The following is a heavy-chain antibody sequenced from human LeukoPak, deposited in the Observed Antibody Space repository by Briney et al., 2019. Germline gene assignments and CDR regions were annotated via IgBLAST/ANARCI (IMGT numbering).Heavy chain of an antibody. J-gene: IGHJ4*02. CDR1: GFTFSSYG. CDR2: ISYDGSNK. CDR3: AKDRGY. Sequence: GGSLRLSCAASGFTFSSYGMHWVRQAPGKGLEWVAVISYDGSNKYYADSVKGRFTISRDNSKNTLYLQMNSLRAEDTAVYYCAKDRGYWGQGTLVTVSS. V-gene: IGHV3-30*18.